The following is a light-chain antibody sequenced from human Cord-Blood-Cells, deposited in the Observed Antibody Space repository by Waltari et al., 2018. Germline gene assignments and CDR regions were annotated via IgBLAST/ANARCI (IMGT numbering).Light chain of an antibody. CDR2: EVS. V-gene: IGLV2-14*01. J-gene: IGLJ1*01. CDR3: SSYTSSSTYV. CDR1: SRDVGGSTY. Sequence: QSALTQPASVSGSPGPSITISCPGTSRDVGGSTYVSWYQQHPGKAPKLMIYEVSNRPSGVSNRFSGSKSGNTASLTISGLQAEDEADYYCSSYTSSSTYVFGTGTKVTVL.